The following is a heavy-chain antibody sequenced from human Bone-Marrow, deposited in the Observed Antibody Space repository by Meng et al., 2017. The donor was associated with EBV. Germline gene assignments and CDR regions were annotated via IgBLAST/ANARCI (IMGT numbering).Heavy chain of an antibody. J-gene: IGHJ2*01. Sequence: VQLSQCGAGLLRPSEPLPLPCPVDGGSFSGYSGSWIRQPPGKGLEWIGEINHSGSTNYSPSLKSRVTISVDTSKNQFSLKLSSVTAADTAVYYCARSAKGYFGLWGRGTLVTVSS. CDR1: GGSFSGYS. CDR2: INHSGST. V-gene: IGHV4-34*01. CDR3: ARSAKGYFGL.